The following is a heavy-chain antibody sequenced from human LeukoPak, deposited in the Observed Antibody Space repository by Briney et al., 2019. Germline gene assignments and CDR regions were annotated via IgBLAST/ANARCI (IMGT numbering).Heavy chain of an antibody. CDR2: ISGSGGST. Sequence: GSLRLSCAASGFTFSSYAMSWVRQAPGKGLEWVSAISGSGGSTYYADSVKGRFTISRDNSKNTLYLQMNSLRAEDTAVYYCAKRPWYYYDSSGYYDYWGQGTLVTVSS. CDR3: AKRPWYYYDSSGYYDY. J-gene: IGHJ4*02. D-gene: IGHD3-22*01. CDR1: GFTFSSYA. V-gene: IGHV3-23*01.